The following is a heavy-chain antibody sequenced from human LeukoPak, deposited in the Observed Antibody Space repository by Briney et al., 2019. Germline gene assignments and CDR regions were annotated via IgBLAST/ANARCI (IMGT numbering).Heavy chain of an antibody. V-gene: IGHV1-2*02. CDR3: ARGTTVVQYYYGMDV. Sequence: ASVKVSCKASGYTFTGYYMHWVRQAPGQGLEWMGWINPNSGGTNYAQKFQGRVTMTRDTSISTAYMELRSLRSDDTAVYYCARGTTVVQYYYGMDVWGQGTTVTVSS. CDR2: INPNSGGT. J-gene: IGHJ6*02. CDR1: GYTFTGYY. D-gene: IGHD4-4*01.